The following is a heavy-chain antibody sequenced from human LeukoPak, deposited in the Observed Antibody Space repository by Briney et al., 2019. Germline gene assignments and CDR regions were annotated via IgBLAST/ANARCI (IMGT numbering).Heavy chain of an antibody. V-gene: IGHV3-30-3*01. CDR2: ISYEGNNK. J-gene: IGHJ4*02. D-gene: IGHD6-13*01. CDR3: ARGGDSSIWYYYFDY. Sequence: SCKVSGYRLTELSIHWVRQAPGKGLEWVAVISYEGNNKYYADSVKGRFIISRDNSKNTVYLQMSSLRAEDTAVYYCARGGDSSIWYYYFDYWGQGTMVTVSS. CDR1: GYRLTELS.